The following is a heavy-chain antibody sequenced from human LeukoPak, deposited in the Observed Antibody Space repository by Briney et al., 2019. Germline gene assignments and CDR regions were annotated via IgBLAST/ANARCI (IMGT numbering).Heavy chain of an antibody. CDR3: ARGPDCSGGSCYLWFDP. D-gene: IGHD2-15*01. V-gene: IGHV4-34*01. Sequence: SETLSLTCAVYGGSFSGYYWSWIRQPPGKGLEWIGEINHSGSTNYNPSLKSRVTISVDTSKNQFSLKLSSVTAADTAVYYCARGPDCSGGSCYLWFDPWGQGTLVTVSS. CDR2: INHSGST. CDR1: GGSFSGYY. J-gene: IGHJ5*02.